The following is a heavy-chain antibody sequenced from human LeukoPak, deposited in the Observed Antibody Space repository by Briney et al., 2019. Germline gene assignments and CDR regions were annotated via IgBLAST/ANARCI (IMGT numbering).Heavy chain of an antibody. CDR1: GGSFSGYY. D-gene: IGHD1-26*01. V-gene: IGHV4-34*01. J-gene: IGHJ5*02. CDR3: ARRPSGSYGRAWFDP. Sequence: ASETLSLTCAVYGGSFSGYYWSWIRQPPGKGLEWIGEINHSGSTNYNPSLKSRVTISVDTSKNQFSLKLSSVTAADTAVYYCARRPSGSYGRAWFDPWGQGTLVTVSS. CDR2: INHSGST.